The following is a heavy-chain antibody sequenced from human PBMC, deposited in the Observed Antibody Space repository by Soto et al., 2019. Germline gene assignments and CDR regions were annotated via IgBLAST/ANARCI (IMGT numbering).Heavy chain of an antibody. CDR3: AKARKPATVTTFDY. D-gene: IGHD4-17*01. J-gene: IGHJ4*02. V-gene: IGHV3-23*01. Sequence: GGSLRLSCAAPGFTFSSYAMSWVRQAPGKGLEWVSAISGSGGSTYYADSVKGRFTISRDNSKNTLYLQMNSLRAEDTAVYYCAKARKPATVTTFDYWGQGTLVTVSS. CDR2: ISGSGGST. CDR1: GFTFSSYA.